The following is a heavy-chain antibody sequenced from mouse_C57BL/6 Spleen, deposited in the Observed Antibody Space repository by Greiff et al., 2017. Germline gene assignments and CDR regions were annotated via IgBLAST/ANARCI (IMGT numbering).Heavy chain of an antibody. V-gene: IGHV1-69*01. Sequence: QVQLQQPGAELVMPGASVKLSCKASGYTFTSYWMHWVKQRPGQGLEWIGEIDPSASYTNYNQKLKGKSTLTVDKSSSTAYMQLSSLTSEDSAVYYCARGNYGSSFAKDYWGQGTSVTVSS. D-gene: IGHD1-1*01. CDR2: IDPSASYT. J-gene: IGHJ4*01. CDR3: ARGNYGSSFAKDY. CDR1: GYTFTSYW.